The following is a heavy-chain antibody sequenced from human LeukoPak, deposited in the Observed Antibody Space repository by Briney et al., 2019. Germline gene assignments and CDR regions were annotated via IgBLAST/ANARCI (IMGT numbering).Heavy chain of an antibody. J-gene: IGHJ4*02. D-gene: IGHD4-17*01. CDR2: IRSKGSGGTT. Sequence: GGSLRLSCTASGFTLGAYPMSWFRQAPGKGVEWVGFIRSKGSGGTTEYAASVKGRFTISRDDSKNIAYLQMNSLKTEDTAVYFCTKDYGDVEYWGQGTLVTVSS. V-gene: IGHV3-49*03. CDR3: TKDYGDVEY. CDR1: GFTLGAYP.